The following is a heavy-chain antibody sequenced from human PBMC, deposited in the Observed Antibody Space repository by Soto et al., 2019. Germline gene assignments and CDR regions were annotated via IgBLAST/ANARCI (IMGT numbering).Heavy chain of an antibody. D-gene: IGHD6-19*01. J-gene: IGHJ4*02. CDR3: ARGGGEAVAPPNDY. V-gene: IGHV3-21*01. CDR1: GFTFSSYS. Sequence: GGSLRLSCAASGFTFSSYSMNWVRQAPGKGLEWVSSISSSSSYIYYADSVKGRFTISRDNAKNSLYLQMNSLRAEDTAVYYCARGGGEAVAPPNDYWGQGTLVTVSS. CDR2: ISSSSSYI.